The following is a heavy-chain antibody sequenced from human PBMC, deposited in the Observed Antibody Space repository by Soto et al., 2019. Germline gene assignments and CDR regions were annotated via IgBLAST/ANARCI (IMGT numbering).Heavy chain of an antibody. V-gene: IGHV1-18*01. Sequence: QVQLVQSGAEVKKPGASVKVSCKASGYTFTSYGISWVRQAPGQGLEWMGWISAYNGNTNYAQKLQGRVTMTTDTSTSTAYMELRSLRSDDTAIYYCARDPRIVATITLGGSWFDPWGQGTLVTVSS. CDR2: ISAYNGNT. CDR3: ARDPRIVATITLGGSWFDP. CDR1: GYTFTSYG. D-gene: IGHD5-12*01. J-gene: IGHJ5*02.